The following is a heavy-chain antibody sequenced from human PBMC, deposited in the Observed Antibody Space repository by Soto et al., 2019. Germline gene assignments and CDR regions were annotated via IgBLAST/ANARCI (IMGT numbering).Heavy chain of an antibody. J-gene: IGHJ5*02. CDR1: GFSLSNARMG. CDR3: ARITGIVLVPAAMEPNWFDP. Sequence: SGPTLVNPTETLTLTCTVSGFSLSNARMGVSWIRQPPGKALEWLAHIFSNDEKSYSTSLKSRLTISKDTSKSQVVLTMTNMDPVDTATYYCARITGIVLVPAAMEPNWFDPWGQGTLVTVSS. D-gene: IGHD2-2*01. V-gene: IGHV2-26*01. CDR2: IFSNDEK.